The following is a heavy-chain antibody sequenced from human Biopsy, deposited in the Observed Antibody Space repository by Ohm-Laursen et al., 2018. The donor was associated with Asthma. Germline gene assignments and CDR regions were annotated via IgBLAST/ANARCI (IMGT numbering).Heavy chain of an antibody. CDR1: GFAFNNSS. J-gene: IGHJ5*02. CDR2: ISASGVRT. Sequence: SLRLSCSASGFAFNNSSMNWVRQAPGKGLEWVSSISASGVRTFYADSVKGRFTVSRDSSRNTLYLQLSTLRVEDTAVYFCAKITTDRQKANNWFDPWGQGTLVTVS. CDR3: AKITTDRQKANNWFDP. V-gene: IGHV3-23*01. D-gene: IGHD3-22*01.